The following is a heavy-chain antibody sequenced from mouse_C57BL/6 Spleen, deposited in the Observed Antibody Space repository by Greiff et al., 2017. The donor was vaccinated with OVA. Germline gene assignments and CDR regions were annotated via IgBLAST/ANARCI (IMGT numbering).Heavy chain of an antibody. Sequence: EVKLVESGGDLVKPGGSLKLSCAASGFTFSSYGMSWVRQTPDKRLEWVATISSGGSYTYYPDSVKGRFTISRDNAKNTLYLQMSSLKSEDTAMYYCARRGDYDCFAYWGQGTLVTVSA. CDR3: ARRGDYDCFAY. J-gene: IGHJ3*01. V-gene: IGHV5-6*02. D-gene: IGHD2-4*01. CDR1: GFTFSSYG. CDR2: ISSGGSYT.